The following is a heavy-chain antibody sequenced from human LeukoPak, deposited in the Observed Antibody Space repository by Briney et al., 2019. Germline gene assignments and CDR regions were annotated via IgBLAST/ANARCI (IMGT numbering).Heavy chain of an antibody. J-gene: IGHJ4*02. Sequence: GRSLRLSCAASGFTFSDYDMSWVRQAPGKGLEWVSSLTTDGGSTEYADSVKGRFTISRDNSKNTLYLQMNSLRAEDTALYYCAKSLVRWAFDYWGQGTLVTVSS. CDR1: GFTFSDYD. CDR3: AKSLVRWAFDY. V-gene: IGHV3-23*01. CDR2: LTTDGGST. D-gene: IGHD4-23*01.